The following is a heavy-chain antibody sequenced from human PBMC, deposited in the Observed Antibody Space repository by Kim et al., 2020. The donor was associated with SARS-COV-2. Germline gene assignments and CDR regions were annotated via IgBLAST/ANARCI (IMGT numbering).Heavy chain of an antibody. CDR2: ISSSSSYI. CDR3: ARVKDSSGWERPGAAYFDL. J-gene: IGHJ2*01. CDR1: GFTFSSYS. V-gene: IGHV3-21*01. D-gene: IGHD6-19*01. Sequence: GGSLRLSCAASGFTFSSYSMNWVRQAPGKGLEWVSSISSSSSYIYYADSVKGRFTISRDNAKNSLYLQMNSLRAEDTAVYYCARVKDSSGWERPGAAYFDLWGRGTLVTVSS.